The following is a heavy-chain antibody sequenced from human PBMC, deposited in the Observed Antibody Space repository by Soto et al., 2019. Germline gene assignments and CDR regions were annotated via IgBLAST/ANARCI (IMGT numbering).Heavy chain of an antibody. CDR3: KKGYVWTWFAP. J-gene: IGHJ5*02. D-gene: IGHD3-16*01. CDR2: ISGSAGVA. CDR1: GFIISTNA. V-gene: IGHV3-23*01. Sequence: GGSLRLSCAASGFIISTNAMSWVRQAPGGGLEWLSTISGSAGVAFYADSARGRFTISRDISKNTLYLQLSTLRTDDTAIYYRKKGYVWTWFAPWGPGTLVTVSS.